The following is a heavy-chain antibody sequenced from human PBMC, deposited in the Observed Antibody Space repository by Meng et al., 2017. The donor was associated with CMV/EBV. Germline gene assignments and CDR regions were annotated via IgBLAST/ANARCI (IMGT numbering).Heavy chain of an antibody. CDR3: AKDMIVGGMDV. Sequence: GGSLRLSCAASGFTFDDYAMHWVRQAPGKGLEWVSGISWNSGSIGYADSVKGRFTISRDNAKNSLYLQMNSLGAEDMALYYCAKDMIVGGMDVWGQGTTVTVSS. V-gene: IGHV3-9*03. CDR2: ISWNSGSI. D-gene: IGHD3-22*01. J-gene: IGHJ6*02. CDR1: GFTFDDYA.